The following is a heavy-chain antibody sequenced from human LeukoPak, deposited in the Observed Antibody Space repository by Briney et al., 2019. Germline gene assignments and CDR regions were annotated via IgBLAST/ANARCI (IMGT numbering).Heavy chain of an antibody. CDR3: ARETTVITGNWFDP. Sequence: ASGKVSLKASGYTFTGHYLHWVRQAPGPGLEWMGWINPNSGGTNYAQKFQGRVTMTRDTSISTAYMELSRLRSDDTAVYYCARETTVITGNWFDPWAREPWSPSPQ. D-gene: IGHD4-17*01. CDR1: GYTFTGHY. V-gene: IGHV1-2*02. J-gene: IGHJ5*02. CDR2: INPNSGGT.